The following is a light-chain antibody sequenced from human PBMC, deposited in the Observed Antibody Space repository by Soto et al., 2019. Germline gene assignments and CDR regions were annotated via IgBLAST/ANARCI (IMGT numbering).Light chain of an antibody. CDR1: QSVSSSS. CDR3: QQYGSSPLCT. V-gene: IGKV3-20*01. Sequence: EIVLTQSPDTLSVSPGERATLSCRASQSVSSSSLAWYQQKPGQAPRLLIYGAFNRATGIPDRFSGSGSGTDFTLTISRLEPEDFAVYYCQQYGSSPLCTFGQGTKVEIK. J-gene: IGKJ1*01. CDR2: GAF.